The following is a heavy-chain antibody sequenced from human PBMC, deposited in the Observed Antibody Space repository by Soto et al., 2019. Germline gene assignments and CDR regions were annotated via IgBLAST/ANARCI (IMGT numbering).Heavy chain of an antibody. J-gene: IGHJ4*02. V-gene: IGHV4-34*01. CDR1: GGSFSDYY. D-gene: IGHD3-10*01. Sequence: QVQLQQWGAGLLKPSETLSLTCAVYGGSFSDYYWSWIRQPPGEGLEWIGEINNSGSTNYNPSLKSRVTISADTSKNQFSLNLASVTDADTAVYYCAKRVTVHYFFENWGQGTLVTVSS. CDR2: INNSGST. CDR3: AKRVTVHYFFEN.